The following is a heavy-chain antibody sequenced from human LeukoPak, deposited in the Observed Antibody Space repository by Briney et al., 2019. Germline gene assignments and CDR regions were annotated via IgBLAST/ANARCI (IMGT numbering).Heavy chain of an antibody. CDR2: IKQDGSEK. Sequence: PSETLSLTCAVYGGSFSGYYWSWIRQPPGKGLEWVANIKQDGSEKYYVDSVKGRFTISRDNAKNSLYLQMNSLRAEDTAVYYCARDGSSGWTGVDYWGQGTLVTVSS. J-gene: IGHJ4*02. V-gene: IGHV3-7*01. CDR3: ARDGSSGWTGVDY. D-gene: IGHD6-19*01. CDR1: GGSFSGYY.